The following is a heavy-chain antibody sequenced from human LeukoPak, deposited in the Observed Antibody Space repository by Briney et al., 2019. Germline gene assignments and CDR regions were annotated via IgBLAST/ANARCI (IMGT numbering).Heavy chain of an antibody. J-gene: IGHJ4*02. CDR2: INHSGST. D-gene: IGHD2-2*01. V-gene: IGHV4-34*01. Sequence: SETLSLTCAVYGGSFSGYYWSWIRQPPGKGLEWIGEINHSGSTNYNPFLKSRVTISVDTSKNQFSLKLSSVTAADTAVYYCARVHCSSTSCYRPRGYFDYWGPGTLVTVSS. CDR1: GGSFSGYY. CDR3: ARVHCSSTSCYRPRGYFDY.